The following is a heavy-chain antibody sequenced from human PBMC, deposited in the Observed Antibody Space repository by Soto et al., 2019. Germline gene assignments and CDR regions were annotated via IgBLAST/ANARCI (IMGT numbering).Heavy chain of an antibody. V-gene: IGHV3-74*01. D-gene: IGHD3-22*01. CDR3: AKGARSGYRYFDY. Sequence: EVQLVESGGGLVQPGGSLRLSCAASGFTFSSFWMHWVRQAPGKGLEWVSRASPDGTSTSYADSVKGRFTISRDNAKNTLYLQMNSLRAEDTAVYYCAKGARSGYRYFDYWGQGTLVTVSS. CDR2: ASPDGTST. CDR1: GFTFSSFW. J-gene: IGHJ4*02.